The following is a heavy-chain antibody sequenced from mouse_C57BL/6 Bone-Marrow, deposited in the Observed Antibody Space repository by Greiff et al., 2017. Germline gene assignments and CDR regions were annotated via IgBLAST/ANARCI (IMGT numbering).Heavy chain of an antibody. Sequence: EVKVEESGAELVRPGASVKLSCTASGFNIKDDYMHWVKQRPEQGLEWIGWIDPENGDTEYASKFQGKATITADTSSNTAYLQLSSLTSEDTAVYYCTAGIYYDYDEGDYWGQGTTLTVSS. CDR1: GFNIKDDY. D-gene: IGHD2-4*01. J-gene: IGHJ2*01. V-gene: IGHV14-4*01. CDR3: TAGIYYDYDEGDY. CDR2: IDPENGDT.